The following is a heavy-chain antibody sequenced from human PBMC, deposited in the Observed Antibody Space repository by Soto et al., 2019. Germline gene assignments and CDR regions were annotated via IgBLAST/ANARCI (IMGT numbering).Heavy chain of an antibody. V-gene: IGHV1-69*13. Sequence: SVKVSCKASGGNFSSYAISWVRQAPGQRLEWMGGIIPIFGTANYAQKFQGRVTITADESTSTAYMELSSLRSEDTAVYYCARDYHDECSVGSCYPHYYYYGMDVWGQGTTVTVSS. CDR3: ARDYHDECSVGSCYPHYYYYGMDV. CDR1: GGNFSSYA. CDR2: IIPIFGTA. J-gene: IGHJ6*02. D-gene: IGHD2-15*01.